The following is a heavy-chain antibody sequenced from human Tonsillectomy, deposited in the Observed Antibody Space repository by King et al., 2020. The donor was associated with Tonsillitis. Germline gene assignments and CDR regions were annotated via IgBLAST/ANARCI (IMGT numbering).Heavy chain of an antibody. V-gene: IGHV4-59*08. J-gene: IGHJ6*03. CDR3: ARTWTGFSYYYYYYMDV. CDR1: GGSISSYY. Sequence: VQLQESGPGLVKPSETLSLTCTVSGGSISSYYWSWIRQPPGKGLEWIGYIYYSGSTNYNPSLKNRVTISVDTSNNQFSLKLSSVTAADTAVYYCARTWTGFSYYYYYYMDVWGKGTTVTVSS. CDR2: IYYSGST. D-gene: IGHD3/OR15-3a*01.